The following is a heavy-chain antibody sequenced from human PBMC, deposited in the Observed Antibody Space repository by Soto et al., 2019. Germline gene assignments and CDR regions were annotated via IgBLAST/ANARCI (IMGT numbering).Heavy chain of an antibody. CDR2: INSDGSST. V-gene: IGHV3-74*01. CDR1: GFTFSSYW. CDR3: ARGIKYGAYSRWFDS. D-gene: IGHD4-17*01. J-gene: IGHJ5*01. Sequence: GGSLRLSCAASGFTFSSYWMYWVRQVPGKGLVWVSRINSDGSSTSYADSVKGRFTISRDNAKNTLYLQMNSLRAEDTAVYFCARGIKYGAYSRWFDSWGQGTLVTVSS.